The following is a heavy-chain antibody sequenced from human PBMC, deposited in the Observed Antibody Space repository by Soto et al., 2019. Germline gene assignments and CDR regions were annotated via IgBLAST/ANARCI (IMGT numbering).Heavy chain of an antibody. CDR3: ARAMARSYDFWSGYRYYYYYYMDV. CDR2: IHHSGST. V-gene: IGHV4-31*03. Sequence: PSETLSLTCTVSGGSISSDYYHWTWIRQSPERGLEWIGYIHHSGSTHYNPSLKSRVTISVDTSRNQFSLKLSSVTAADTAVYYCARAMARSYDFWSGYRYYYYYYMDVWGKGTTVTVSS. J-gene: IGHJ6*03. D-gene: IGHD3-3*01. CDR1: GGSISSDYYH.